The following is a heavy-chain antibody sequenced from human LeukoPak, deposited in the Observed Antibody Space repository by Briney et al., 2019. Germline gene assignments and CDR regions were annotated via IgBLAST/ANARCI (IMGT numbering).Heavy chain of an antibody. J-gene: IGHJ4*02. CDR2: IGASGKYI. CDR1: GFTFTSYS. Sequence: MPGGSLRLSCAASGFTFTSYSLTWVRQAPGQGLEWVSYIGASGKYIHHADSVKGRFSISRDNAKNSLYLQMNSLRAEDAAVYYCARDAGDYDRGPGSGFDYWGQGTLVTVSS. D-gene: IGHD4-17*01. CDR3: ARDAGDYDRGPGSGFDY. V-gene: IGHV3-21*05.